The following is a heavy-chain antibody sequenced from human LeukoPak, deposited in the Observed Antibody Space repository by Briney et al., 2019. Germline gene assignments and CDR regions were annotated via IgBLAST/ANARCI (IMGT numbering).Heavy chain of an antibody. CDR2: IYYIVST. V-gene: IGHV4-59*01. D-gene: IGHD2-21*01. CDR3: ARYSNAYAGARWFDH. Sequence: KPSETLSLTCTVSGGSISSYYWSWIRQPPRKELEWIGYIYYIVSTNYNPSLKSRVTISVDTSKNQFSLILSSVTAADTAVYYCARYSNAYAGARWFDHWGQGTLVTVSS. J-gene: IGHJ5*02. CDR1: GGSISSYY.